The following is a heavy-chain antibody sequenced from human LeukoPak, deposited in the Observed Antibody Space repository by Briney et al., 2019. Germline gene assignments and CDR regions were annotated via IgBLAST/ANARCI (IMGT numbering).Heavy chain of an antibody. CDR3: ARRYCSSTSCFPFDY. V-gene: IGHV4-39*07. D-gene: IGHD2-2*01. J-gene: IGHJ4*02. Sequence: SETLSLTCTVSGGSISSSSYYWGWIRQPPGKGLEWIGSIYYSGSTYYNPSLKSRVTISVDTSKNQFSLKLSSVTAADTAVYYCARRYCSSTSCFPFDYWGQGTLVTVSS. CDR1: GGSISSSSYY. CDR2: IYYSGST.